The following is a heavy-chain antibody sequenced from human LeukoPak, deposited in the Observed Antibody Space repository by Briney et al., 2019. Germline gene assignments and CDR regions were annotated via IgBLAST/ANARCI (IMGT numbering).Heavy chain of an antibody. CDR1: GYTFTNYD. CDR2: MRPNTGDT. J-gene: IGHJ4*02. CDR3: AISTGWYRFDY. V-gene: IGHV1-8*01. Sequence: EPSVKLSCKASGYTFTNYDFNWVRQPPGQGLEWLGWMRPNTGDTHSALKFQGRVTMTRDTSITTAYMELSSLASDDTAVYFCAISTGWYRFDYWGQGTKVTVSS. D-gene: IGHD6-19*01.